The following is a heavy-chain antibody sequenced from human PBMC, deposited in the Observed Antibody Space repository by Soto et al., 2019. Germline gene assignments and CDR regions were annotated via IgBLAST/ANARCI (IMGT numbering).Heavy chain of an antibody. CDR3: AREGGGYRFDY. D-gene: IGHD3-16*02. Sequence: SETLSLTCTVSCGSISSYYWSWIRQPPGNGLDCIGYIYYSVITNXXPCLKSRXXISVDTSKNHXSLKLXSVTAADTAFYYCAREGGGYRFDYWGQGTLVTGSS. V-gene: IGHV4-59*12. J-gene: IGHJ4*02. CDR1: CGSISSYY. CDR2: IYYSVIT.